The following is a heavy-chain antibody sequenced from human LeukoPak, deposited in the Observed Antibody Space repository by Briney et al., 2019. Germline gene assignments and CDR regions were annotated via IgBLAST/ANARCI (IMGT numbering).Heavy chain of an antibody. J-gene: IGHJ4*02. CDR3: AKDPHPNYYDSSGLFDY. CDR2: ISGSGGST. V-gene: IGHV3-23*01. Sequence: GGSLRLSCAASGFTFSSYAMSWVRQAPGKGLEWVSAISGSGGSTYYADSVKGRFTISRDNSKNTLYLQMNSLRAEDTAVYYCAKDPHPNYYDSSGLFDYWGQGTLVTVSS. CDR1: GFTFSSYA. D-gene: IGHD3-22*01.